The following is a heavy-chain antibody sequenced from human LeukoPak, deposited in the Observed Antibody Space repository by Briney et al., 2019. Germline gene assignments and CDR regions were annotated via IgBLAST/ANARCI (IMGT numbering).Heavy chain of an antibody. CDR2: IYTSGST. V-gene: IGHV4-61*02. CDR3: ARSSYYYYMDV. D-gene: IGHD3-16*01. J-gene: IGHJ6*03. CDR1: GGSISSGSYY. Sequence: SQTLSLTCTVSGGSISSGSYYWSWIRQPAGKGLEWIGRIYTSGSTNYNPSLKSRVTISVDTSKNQFSLKLSSVTAADTAVYYCARSSYYYYMDVWGKGTTVTISS.